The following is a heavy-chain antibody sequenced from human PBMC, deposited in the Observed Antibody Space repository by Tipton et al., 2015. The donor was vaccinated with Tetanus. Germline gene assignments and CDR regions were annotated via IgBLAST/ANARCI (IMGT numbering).Heavy chain of an antibody. V-gene: IGHV3-23*03. CDR3: AKSVGSTGPYGMDV. Sequence: SLRLSCAASGFTFNTYAMSWVRQAPGKGLEWVSVIYSGDRRTYYADSVKGRFTTSRDNSKNTLYLQMNSLRADDTAVYYCAKSVGSTGPYGMDVWGQGTTVTVS. CDR1: GFTFNTYA. CDR2: IYSGDRRT. J-gene: IGHJ6*02. D-gene: IGHD1-26*01.